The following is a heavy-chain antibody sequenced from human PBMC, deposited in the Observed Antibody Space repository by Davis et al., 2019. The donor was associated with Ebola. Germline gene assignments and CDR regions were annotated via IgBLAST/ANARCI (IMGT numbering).Heavy chain of an antibody. J-gene: IGHJ4*02. D-gene: IGHD3-3*02. CDR3: ARGGQHFSFFDY. CDR2: VSASGVDT. Sequence: GESLKISCAASGFTFSSYAMTWVRQAPGKGLEWVSVVSASGVDTFYADSVKGRFTISRDNTKNSLYLQMNSLRAEDTAVYYCARGGQHFSFFDYWGQGTLVTVSS. CDR1: GFTFSSYA. V-gene: IGHV3-23*01.